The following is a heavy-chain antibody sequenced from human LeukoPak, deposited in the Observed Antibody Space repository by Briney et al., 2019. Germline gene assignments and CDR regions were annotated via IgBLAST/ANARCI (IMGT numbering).Heavy chain of an antibody. J-gene: IGHJ4*02. V-gene: IGHV1-18*01. D-gene: IGHD3-22*01. Sequence: ASVKVSCKASGYTFASYGISWVRQAPGQGLEWMGWISAYNGNTNYAQKLQGRVTMTTDTSTSTAYMELRSLRSDDTAVYYCARAHTYYYDSSGYYTDYWGQGTLVTVSP. CDR2: ISAYNGNT. CDR3: ARAHTYYYDSSGYYTDY. CDR1: GYTFASYG.